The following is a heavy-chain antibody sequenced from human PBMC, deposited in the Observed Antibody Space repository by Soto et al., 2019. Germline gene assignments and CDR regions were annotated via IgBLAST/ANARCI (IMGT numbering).Heavy chain of an antibody. CDR2: IYSGGST. J-gene: IGHJ6*02. D-gene: IGHD6-19*01. CDR3: ARDGEIAVAGTGDYYGMDV. V-gene: IGHV3-53*04. Sequence: EVQLVESGGGLVQPGGSLRLSCAASGFTVSSNYMSWVRQAPGKGLEWVSVIYSGGSTYYADSVKGRFTISRHNSKNTLYLQMNSLRAEDTAVYYCARDGEIAVAGTGDYYGMDVWGQGTTVTVSS. CDR1: GFTVSSNY.